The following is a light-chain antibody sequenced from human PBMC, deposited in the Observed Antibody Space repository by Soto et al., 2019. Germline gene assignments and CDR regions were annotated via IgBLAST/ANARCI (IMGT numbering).Light chain of an antibody. J-gene: IGKJ4*01. CDR3: PQYGSSLRVT. V-gene: IGKV3-20*01. Sequence: EIVLTQSPGTLSLSPGERATLSCRASQSVSSSYLAWYQQKPGQAPRLLIYGASSRATGIPDRFSGSGSGTDFTLTISRLEPEDFAVYYCPQYGSSLRVTFGGGTKVEIK. CDR1: QSVSSSY. CDR2: GAS.